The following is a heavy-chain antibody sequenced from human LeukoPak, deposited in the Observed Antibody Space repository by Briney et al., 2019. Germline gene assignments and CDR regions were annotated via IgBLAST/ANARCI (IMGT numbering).Heavy chain of an antibody. V-gene: IGHV1-18*01. D-gene: IGHD4-17*01. CDR1: GYTFTSYG. CDR3: ASAGSGDTPADY. Sequence: GASVKVSCKASGYTFTSYGISWVRQAPGQGLEWMGWISAYNGNTNYAQKLQGRVTMTRDTSTSTVYMELSSLRSEDTAVYYCASAGSGDTPADYWGQGTLVTVSS. CDR2: ISAYNGNT. J-gene: IGHJ4*02.